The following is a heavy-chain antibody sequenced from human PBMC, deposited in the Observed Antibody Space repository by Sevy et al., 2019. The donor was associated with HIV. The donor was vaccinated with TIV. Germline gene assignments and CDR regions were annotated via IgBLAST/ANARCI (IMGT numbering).Heavy chain of an antibody. CDR2: ISGGGAGT. Sequence: GGSLRLSCAASGFTFTRHAVAWVLQAPGKGLEWISGISGGGAGTDYADSVKGRFTISRDNSKNMVHLQMNSLRPEDTAVYYCARDKYSGSGAQSWFDPWGQGTLVTVSS. J-gene: IGHJ5*02. D-gene: IGHD1-26*01. CDR1: GFTFTRHA. CDR3: ARDKYSGSGAQSWFDP. V-gene: IGHV3-23*01.